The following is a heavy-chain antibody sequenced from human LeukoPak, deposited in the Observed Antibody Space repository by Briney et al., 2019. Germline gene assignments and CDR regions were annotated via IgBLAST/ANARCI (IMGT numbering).Heavy chain of an antibody. CDR3: ARDVTGELYTFFDY. J-gene: IGHJ4*02. CDR1: GYTFTGYH. CDR2: IQSDSGDT. V-gene: IGHV1-2*02. D-gene: IGHD7-27*01. Sequence: ASVKVSCKTTGYTFTGYHLHWVRQAPGQGLEWMAWIQSDSGDTNYAQKFQGRVTVTRDKFTRTSYIEVDRLSSDDTAVYYCARDVTGELYTFFDYWGQGTLVTVSS.